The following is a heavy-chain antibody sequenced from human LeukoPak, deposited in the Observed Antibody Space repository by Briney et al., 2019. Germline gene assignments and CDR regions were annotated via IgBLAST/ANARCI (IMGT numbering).Heavy chain of an antibody. Sequence: SETLSLTCAVSGGSISSGGYSWSWIRQTPGTGLEWIGYIYQSGSTYYNPSLKSRVTISVDRSKNQFSLQLRSVTAADTAVYYCAREGSGSQSIYWGQGTLVTVSS. J-gene: IGHJ4*02. CDR3: AREGSGSQSIY. CDR1: GGSISSGGYS. V-gene: IGHV4-30-2*01. CDR2: IYQSGST. D-gene: IGHD1-26*01.